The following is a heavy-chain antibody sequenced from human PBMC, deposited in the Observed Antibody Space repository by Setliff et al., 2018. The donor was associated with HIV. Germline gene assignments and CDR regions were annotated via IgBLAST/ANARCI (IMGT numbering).Heavy chain of an antibody. J-gene: IGHJ4*02. CDR2: ISHTGST. Sequence: SETLSLTCSVSNGSINGYYWTWIRQPPGKGLEWIGYISHTGSTNFNPSLKSRVSMSVDLSKNQFSLHLVSVTAADTAVYFCARVHLYDATAYYSSFESWGPGIPVTVS. V-gene: IGHV4-59*01. D-gene: IGHD2-21*01. CDR1: NGSINGYY. CDR3: ARVHLYDATAYYSSFES.